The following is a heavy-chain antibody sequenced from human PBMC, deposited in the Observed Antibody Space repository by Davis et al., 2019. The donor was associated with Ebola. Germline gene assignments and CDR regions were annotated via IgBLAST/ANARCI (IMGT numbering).Heavy chain of an antibody. J-gene: IGHJ5*02. V-gene: IGHV4/OR15-8*01. Sequence: ESLKISCAASGFTFSSYWMHWVRQPPGKGLEWIGEIYHSGSTNYNPSLKSRVTISVDKSRNQFSLRLNSVTAADTAVYYCAREWDIVVVPAAPVFDLWGQGTLVTVSS. CDR3: AREWDIVVVPAAPVFDL. CDR1: GFTFSSYW. CDR2: IYHSGST. D-gene: IGHD2-2*01.